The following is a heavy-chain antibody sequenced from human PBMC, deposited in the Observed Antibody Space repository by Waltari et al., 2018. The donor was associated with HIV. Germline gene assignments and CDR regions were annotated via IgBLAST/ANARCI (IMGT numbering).Heavy chain of an antibody. V-gene: IGHV3-23*04. CDR1: GFTFSSYA. D-gene: IGHD2-15*01. Sequence: EVQLVESGGGLVQPGGSLRLSCAASGFTFSSYAMSWVRQAPGTGLEWVSAISGSGGSTYYADSVKGRFTIARDNSKNTLYLQMNSLRAEDTAVYYCAKCTLGGGSVLDYWGQGTLVTVSS. CDR3: AKCTLGGGSVLDY. J-gene: IGHJ4*02. CDR2: ISGSGGST.